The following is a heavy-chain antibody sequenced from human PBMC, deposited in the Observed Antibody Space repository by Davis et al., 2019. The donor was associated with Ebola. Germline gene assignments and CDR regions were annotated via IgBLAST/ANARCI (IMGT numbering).Heavy chain of an antibody. CDR3: ARGPPWIQLWLNYYYYMDV. CDR1: GFTFSSYW. J-gene: IGHJ6*03. V-gene: IGHV3-7*01. D-gene: IGHD5-18*01. Sequence: PGGSLRLSCAASGFTFSSYWMSWVRQAPGKGLEWVANIKQDGSEKYYVDSVKGRFTISRDNAKNSLYLQMNSLRAEDTAVYYCARGPPWIQLWLNYYYYMDVWGKGTTVTVSS. CDR2: IKQDGSEK.